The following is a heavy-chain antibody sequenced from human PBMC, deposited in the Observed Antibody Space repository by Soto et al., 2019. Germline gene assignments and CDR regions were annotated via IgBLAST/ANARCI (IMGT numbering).Heavy chain of an antibody. CDR1: GGSISTYY. Sequence: QVQLQESGPGLVKPSETLSLTCTVSGGSISTYYWSWIRQPPGKGLEWIGYIYYSGSTNYNPSLKSRVTISVDTSKSQFSLRLSSVTAADAAVYYCARDDFDYFDYWGQGTLVTVSS. V-gene: IGHV4-59*01. D-gene: IGHD2-21*02. CDR2: IYYSGST. CDR3: ARDDFDYFDY. J-gene: IGHJ4*02.